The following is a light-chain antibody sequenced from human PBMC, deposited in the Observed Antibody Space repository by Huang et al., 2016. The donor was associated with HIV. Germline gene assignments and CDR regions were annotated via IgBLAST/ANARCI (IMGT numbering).Light chain of an antibody. Sequence: PVFVPRLLIYDASTRATGIPERFSGSGSGTYFTLTISRLEPEDFVVYYCQQYGSSPPYTFGQGTKLEIK. V-gene: IGKV3D-20*01. CDR3: QQYGSSPPYT. CDR2: DAS. J-gene: IGKJ2*01.